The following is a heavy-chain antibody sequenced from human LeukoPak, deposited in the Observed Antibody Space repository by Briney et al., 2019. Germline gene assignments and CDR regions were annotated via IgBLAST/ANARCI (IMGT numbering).Heavy chain of an antibody. CDR3: ARDRNWNDGRHSLPYYYYMDV. J-gene: IGHJ6*03. V-gene: IGHV1-2*02. D-gene: IGHD1-1*01. Sequence: ASVKVSCKASGYTFTGYYMHWVRQAPGQGLEWMGWINPNSGSTNYAQKFQGRVTMTRDTSISTAYMELSSLRSDDTAVYYCARDRNWNDGRHSLPYYYYMDVWGKGTTVTISS. CDR2: INPNSGST. CDR1: GYTFTGYY.